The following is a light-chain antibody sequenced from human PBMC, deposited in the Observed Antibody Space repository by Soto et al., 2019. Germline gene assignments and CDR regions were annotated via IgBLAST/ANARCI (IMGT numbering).Light chain of an antibody. CDR2: AAT. CDR1: QSISSY. CDR3: QPSYTNPPT. V-gene: IGKV1-39*01. Sequence: QSVAALSAFIVDKVTITFRENQSISSYLNWYQHKPGKAPNLLIYAATTLQSGVPSRFSGSGYGTDFTLTIRSLQPEASATYYCQPSYTNPPTLGQGT. J-gene: IGKJ1*01.